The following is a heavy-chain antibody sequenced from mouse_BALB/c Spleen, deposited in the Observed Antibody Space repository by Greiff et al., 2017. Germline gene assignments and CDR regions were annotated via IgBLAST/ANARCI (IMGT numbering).Heavy chain of an antibody. J-gene: IGHJ4*01. V-gene: IGHV1-55*01. CDR1: GYNFTSYW. D-gene: IGHD2-14*01. Sequence: QVQLQQSGAELVKPGTSVKLSCKASGYNFTSYWINWVKLRPGQGLEWIGDIYPGSGSTNYNEKFKSKATLTVDTSSSTAYMQLSSLASEDSALYYCARRTKVRRAMDYWGQGTSVTVSS. CDR3: ARRTKVRRAMDY. CDR2: IYPGSGST.